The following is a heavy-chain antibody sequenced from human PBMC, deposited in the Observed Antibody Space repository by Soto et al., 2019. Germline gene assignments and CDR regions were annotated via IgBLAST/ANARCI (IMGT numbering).Heavy chain of an antibody. Sequence: PGGSLRLSCEASGFTFSSYAMSWVRQAPGKGLEWVSAISGSGGSTYYADSVRGRFTISRDNSKNTLYLQMNSLRAEDTAVYYCAKDRSSGWAFDYWGQGTLVTVSS. D-gene: IGHD6-19*01. V-gene: IGHV3-23*01. J-gene: IGHJ4*02. CDR3: AKDRSSGWAFDY. CDR2: ISGSGGST. CDR1: GFTFSSYA.